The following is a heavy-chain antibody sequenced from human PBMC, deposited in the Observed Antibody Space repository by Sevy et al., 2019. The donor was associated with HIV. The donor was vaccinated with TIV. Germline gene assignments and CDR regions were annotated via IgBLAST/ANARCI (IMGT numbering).Heavy chain of an antibody. J-gene: IGHJ4*02. Sequence: GGSLRLSCSASGFTFRSYGMHWVRQAPDMGLERVALISYDGNNRYYADSVKGRFTISRDNSKNTLYLQMNSLRPEDTAVYFCAKDQEMVSAILDYWGQGTLVTVSS. CDR3: AKDQEMVSAILDY. CDR1: GFTFRSYG. D-gene: IGHD2-8*01. V-gene: IGHV3-30*18. CDR2: ISYDGNNR.